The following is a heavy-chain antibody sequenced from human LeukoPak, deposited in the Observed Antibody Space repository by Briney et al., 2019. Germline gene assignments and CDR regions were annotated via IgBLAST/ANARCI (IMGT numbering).Heavy chain of an antibody. Sequence: SETLSLTCTVSGYSISSGYFWGWIRQPPGKGLEWIGSIYHSGSTSYNPSLKSRLAISVDTSKNQFSLKLNFVTAADTAVYYCARGCIAAACDYWGQGTLVTVSS. J-gene: IGHJ4*02. CDR3: ARGCIAAACDY. V-gene: IGHV4-38-2*02. CDR2: IYHSGST. D-gene: IGHD6-13*01. CDR1: GYSISSGYF.